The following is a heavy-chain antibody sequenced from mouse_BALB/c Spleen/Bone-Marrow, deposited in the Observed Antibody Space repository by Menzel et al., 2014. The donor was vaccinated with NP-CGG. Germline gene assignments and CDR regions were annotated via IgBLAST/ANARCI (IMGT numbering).Heavy chain of an antibody. CDR2: IHPGDGDT. CDR1: GYVFSTYW. V-gene: IGHV1-80*01. J-gene: IGHJ2*01. Sequence: LGESGSELVRPGSSVKISCECSGYVFSTYWINWVKQRPGQGLEWIGQIHPGDGDTDYNGKFKDKATLTADKSSNTAYMQLSRLTSEDSAVYFCARGGISVDYWGQGTTLTVSS. CDR3: ARGGISVDY.